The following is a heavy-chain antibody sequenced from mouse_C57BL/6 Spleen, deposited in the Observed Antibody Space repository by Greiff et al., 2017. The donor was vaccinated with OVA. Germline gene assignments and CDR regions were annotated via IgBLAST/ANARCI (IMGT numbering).Heavy chain of an antibody. D-gene: IGHD2-2*01. V-gene: IGHV1-62-2*01. J-gene: IGHJ2*01. CDR2: FYPGSGSI. Sequence: QVQLQQSGAELVKPGASVKLSCKASGYTFTEYPIHWVKQRSGQGLEWIGWFYPGSGSIKYNEKFKDKATLTADKSSSTVYMELSRLTSEDAAVYFCARHGDYGYDGALYDFDYWGQGTTLTVSA. CDR3: ARHGDYGYDGALYDFDY. CDR1: GYTFTEYP.